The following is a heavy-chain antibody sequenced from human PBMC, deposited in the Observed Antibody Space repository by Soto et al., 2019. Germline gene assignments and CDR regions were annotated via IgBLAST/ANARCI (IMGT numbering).Heavy chain of an antibody. V-gene: IGHV3-30-3*01. D-gene: IGHD6-6*01. CDR2: ISYDGSNK. CDR1: GFTFSSYA. J-gene: IGHJ6*02. Sequence: QVQLVESGGGVVQPGRSLRLSCAASGFTFSSYAMHWVRQAPGKGLEWVAVISYDGSNKYYADSVKGRFTISRDNSKNTLYLQMNSLRAEDTAVDYCAREYSSSATHHNVYYYCSYGMDVWGQGTTVTVSS. CDR3: AREYSSSATHHNVYYYCSYGMDV.